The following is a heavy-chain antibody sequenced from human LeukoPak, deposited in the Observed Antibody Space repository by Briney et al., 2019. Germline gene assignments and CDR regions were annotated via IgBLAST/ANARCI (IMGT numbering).Heavy chain of an antibody. CDR2: IQQDGREK. CDR1: GFTFSNYW. Sequence: GALRLSCAASGFTFSNYWMSWVRQAPGRGLEWVANIQQDGREKYYVDSVEGRFTISRDNAKNSLYLQMDSLRAEDTAVYYCARAQGYFDYWGQGTLVTVSS. V-gene: IGHV3-7*01. J-gene: IGHJ4*02. CDR3: ARAQGYFDY.